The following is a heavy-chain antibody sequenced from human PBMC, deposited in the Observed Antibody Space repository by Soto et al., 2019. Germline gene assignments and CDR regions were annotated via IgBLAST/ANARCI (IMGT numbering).Heavy chain of an antibody. Sequence: SETLSLTCAVYGGSFSGYYWSWIRQPPGKGLEWIGEINHSGSTNYNPSLKSRVTISVGTSKNQFSLKLSSVTAADTAVYYCARDDPVQIVPAAPRYYYYYGMDVWGQGTTVTVSS. CDR2: INHSGST. CDR3: ARDDPVQIVPAAPRYYYYYGMDV. J-gene: IGHJ6*02. V-gene: IGHV4-34*01. D-gene: IGHD2-2*01. CDR1: GGSFSGYY.